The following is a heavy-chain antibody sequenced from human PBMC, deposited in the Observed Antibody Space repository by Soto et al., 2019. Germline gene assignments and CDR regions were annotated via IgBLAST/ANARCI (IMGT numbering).Heavy chain of an antibody. CDR2: ISGSGGST. CDR3: ATSGYLENKYYYYGMDV. J-gene: IGHJ6*02. CDR1: GFTFSSYA. D-gene: IGHD5-12*01. V-gene: IGHV3-23*01. Sequence: GGSLRLSCAASGFTFSSYAMSWVRQAPGKGLEWVSAISGSGGSTYYADSVKGRFTISRDNSKNTLYLQMNSLRAEDTAVYYCATSGYLENKYYYYGMDVWGQGTTVTVSS.